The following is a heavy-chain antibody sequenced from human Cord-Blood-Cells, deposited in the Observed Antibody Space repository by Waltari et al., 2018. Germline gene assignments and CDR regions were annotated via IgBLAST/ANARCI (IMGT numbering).Heavy chain of an antibody. CDR1: GFTFSSYW. J-gene: IGHJ4*02. CDR3: ARDRGVGGGVSFDY. D-gene: IGHD3-10*01. CDR2: IKQDGSEK. Sequence: EVQLVESGGGLVQPGGSLRLSCAASGFTFSSYWMNWVRQAPGKGLGWVANIKQDGSEKYYVDSVKGRFTSSRDNAKNSLYLQMNSLRAEDTAVYYCARDRGVGGGVSFDYWGQGTLVTVSS. V-gene: IGHV3-7*01.